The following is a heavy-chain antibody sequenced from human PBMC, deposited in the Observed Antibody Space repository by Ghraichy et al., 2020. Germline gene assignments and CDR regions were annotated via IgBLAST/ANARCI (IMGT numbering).Heavy chain of an antibody. CDR2: INHSGST. CDR1: GGSFSGYY. J-gene: IGHJ4*02. Sequence: SETLSLTCAVYGGSFSGYYWSWIRQPPGKGLEWIGEINHSGSTNYNPSLKSRVTISIDTSKNQFSLKLSSVTAADTAVYYCARGLGIYYGSGSYGYWGQGTLVTVSS. CDR3: ARGLGIYYGSGSYGY. D-gene: IGHD3-10*01. V-gene: IGHV4-34*01.